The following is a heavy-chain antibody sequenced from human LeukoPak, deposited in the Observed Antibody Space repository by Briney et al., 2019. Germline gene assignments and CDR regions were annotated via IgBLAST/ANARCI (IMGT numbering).Heavy chain of an antibody. V-gene: IGHV1-2*02. Sequence: ASVKVSCKASGYTFTGYYMHWVRQAPGQGLECMGWINPNSGGTNYAQKFQGRVTMTRHTSISTAYMELSRLRSGDTAVYYCARNSEDYDFFVYGMDVCGQGPTVTVSS. CDR2: INPNSGGT. J-gene: IGHJ6*02. CDR3: ARNSEDYDFFVYGMDV. CDR1: GYTFTGYY. D-gene: IGHD3-3*01.